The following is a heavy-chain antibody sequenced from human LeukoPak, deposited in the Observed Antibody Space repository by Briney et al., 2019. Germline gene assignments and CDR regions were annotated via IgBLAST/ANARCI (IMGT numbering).Heavy chain of an antibody. J-gene: IGHJ5*02. CDR3: ARDRGIATNWFDP. D-gene: IGHD6-13*01. CDR1: GYTFTGYY. Sequence: ASVKVSCKASGYTFTGYYMHWVRQAPGQGLEWMGWINPNSGGTHYAQKFQGRVTMTRDTSISTACMELSRLRSDDTAVYYCARDRGIATNWFDPWGQGTLVTVSS. CDR2: INPNSGGT. V-gene: IGHV1-2*02.